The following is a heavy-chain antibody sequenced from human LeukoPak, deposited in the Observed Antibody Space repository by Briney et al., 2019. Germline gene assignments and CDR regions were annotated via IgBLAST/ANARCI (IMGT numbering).Heavy chain of an antibody. Sequence: GGSLRLSCEVSGFTFSDHYMSWIRQAPGKRLEWVSYISSGSTYTNYADSVEGRFTISRDNAKNSLYLQMNSLRAEDTAVYYCARGDYGGDYFDYWGQGALVTVSS. D-gene: IGHD4-23*01. CDR3: ARGDYGGDYFDY. J-gene: IGHJ4*02. V-gene: IGHV3-11*05. CDR2: ISSGSTYT. CDR1: GFTFSDHY.